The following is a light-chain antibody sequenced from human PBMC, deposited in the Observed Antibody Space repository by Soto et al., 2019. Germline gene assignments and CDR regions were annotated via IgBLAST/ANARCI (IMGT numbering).Light chain of an antibody. CDR1: QSVSSSD. J-gene: IGKJ1*01. CDR3: QQYGRSRT. Sequence: EIVLTQSPGTLSLSPVEIATLSCRASQSVSSSDLAWYQQQPGPATRLLIYGASSRATGLQDSFSGSGSGTDFPLTISRLEPEDFAVYYCQQYGRSRTFGQGTKVDIK. V-gene: IGKV3-20*01. CDR2: GAS.